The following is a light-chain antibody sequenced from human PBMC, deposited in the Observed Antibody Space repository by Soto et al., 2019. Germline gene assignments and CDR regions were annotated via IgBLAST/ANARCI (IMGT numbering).Light chain of an antibody. CDR2: GAS. J-gene: IGKJ4*01. Sequence: EVVLTQSPATLSLSPGERATLSCRASQSVDTYLAWYQQTRWRVPKLLIYGASNLESGVPSRFSGSGFGTAFSLTISGLHPDEFASYYWQQCYSPPLGFGVGTKVEI. CDR1: QSVDTY. V-gene: IGKV3-11*01. CDR3: QQCYSPPLG.